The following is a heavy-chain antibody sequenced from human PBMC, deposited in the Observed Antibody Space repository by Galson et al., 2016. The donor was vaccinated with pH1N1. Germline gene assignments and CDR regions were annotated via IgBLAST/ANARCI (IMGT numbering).Heavy chain of an antibody. CDR2: IDPSGGGT. V-gene: IGHV1-46*01. D-gene: IGHD4-11*01. CDR1: GYTFTNYY. CDR3: ASPVGHDYRALLTDY. Sequence: SVKVSCKASGYTFTNYYIHWVRQAPGQGFEWIGIIDPSGGGTNYAQKFQGKVTITRDTPTSTVYMELSSLRSDDTAVYYCASPVGHDYRALLTDYWGQGSLVTVSS. J-gene: IGHJ4*02.